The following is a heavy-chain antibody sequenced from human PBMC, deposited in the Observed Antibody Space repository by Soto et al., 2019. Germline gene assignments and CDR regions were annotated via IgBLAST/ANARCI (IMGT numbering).Heavy chain of an antibody. CDR1: GFTFSSYA. V-gene: IGHV3-23*01. CDR2: ISGSGGST. D-gene: IGHD2-2*01. Sequence: GGSLRLSCAASGFTFSSYAMSWVRQAPGKGLEWVSAISGSGGSTYYADSVKGRFTISRDNSKNTLYLQMNSLRAEDTAVYYCAKDTARLLSVVPAAVNWFDPWGQGTLVTVSS. J-gene: IGHJ5*02. CDR3: AKDTARLLSVVPAAVNWFDP.